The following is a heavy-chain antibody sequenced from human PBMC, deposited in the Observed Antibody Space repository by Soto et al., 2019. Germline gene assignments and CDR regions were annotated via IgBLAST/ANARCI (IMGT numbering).Heavy chain of an antibody. CDR2: IYSVGTT. CDR1: GFTVSSNY. CDR3: AILSN. J-gene: IGHJ4*02. Sequence: GGSLRLSCAASGFTVSSNYMNWVRQAPGEGLEWLSIIYSVGTTYYADSVKGRFTISRDNFKNTLYLQMNNLRVEDTAVYYCAILSNWGQGTLVTVSS. D-gene: IGHD6-6*01. V-gene: IGHV3-53*01.